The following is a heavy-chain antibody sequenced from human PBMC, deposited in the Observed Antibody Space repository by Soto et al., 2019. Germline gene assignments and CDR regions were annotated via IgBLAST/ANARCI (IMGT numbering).Heavy chain of an antibody. CDR1: EGTFSSYA. Sequence: GASVKVCCKASEGTFSSYAIIWVRQAPGQALEWMGGIIPIFGTANYAQKFQGRVTITADESTSTAYMELSSLRSEDMAVYYCARGGPTVGGYSYGYYYYYGMDVWGQGTTVTVSS. J-gene: IGHJ6*02. D-gene: IGHD5-18*01. V-gene: IGHV1-69*01. CDR2: IIPIFGTA. CDR3: ARGGPTVGGYSYGYYYYYGMDV.